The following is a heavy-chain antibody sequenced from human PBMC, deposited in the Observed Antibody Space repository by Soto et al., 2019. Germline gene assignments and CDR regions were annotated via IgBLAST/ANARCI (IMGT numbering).Heavy chain of an antibody. V-gene: IGHV4-4*02. J-gene: IGHJ6*02. CDR1: GGSISSSNW. D-gene: IGHD3-10*01. Sequence: PSETLSLTCAVSGGSISSSNWWSWVRQPPGKGLEWIGEIYHSGSTNYNPPLKSRVTISVDKSKNQFSLKLSSVTAADTAVYYCAGGSGSYADYYGMDVWGQGTTVTVSS. CDR3: AGGSGSYADYYGMDV. CDR2: IYHSGST.